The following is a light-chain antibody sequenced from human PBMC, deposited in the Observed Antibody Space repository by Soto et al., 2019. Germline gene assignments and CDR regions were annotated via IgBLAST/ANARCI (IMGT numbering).Light chain of an antibody. CDR1: QNIRSR. CDR2: DAS. CDR3: QQYHSYWT. V-gene: IGKV1-5*01. J-gene: IGKJ1*01. Sequence: DIQMTQSTPPLSASVADTVTITCRASQNIRSRLAWFQQKPGKAPKLLIYDASSLESGVPQRFSGSGSGTEFTLTISSLQTDDFSTYYCQQYHSYWTFGQGTKVDIK.